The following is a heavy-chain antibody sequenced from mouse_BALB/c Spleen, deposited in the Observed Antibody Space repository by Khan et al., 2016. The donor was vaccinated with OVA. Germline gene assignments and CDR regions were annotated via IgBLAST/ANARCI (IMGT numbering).Heavy chain of an antibody. J-gene: IGHJ3*01. Sequence: QIQLVQSGPELVKPGASVKISCKASGYTFTSYYINWVKQRPGQGLEWIGWIYPGNVNTKYNEKFKGKATLTADKSSSTAYLQLSSLTSEDSAVYFCAREGYYGNDRAWFAYWGQGTLVTVSA. CDR2: IYPGNVNT. CDR1: GYTFTSYY. D-gene: IGHD2-2*01. V-gene: IGHV1S56*01. CDR3: AREGYYGNDRAWFAY.